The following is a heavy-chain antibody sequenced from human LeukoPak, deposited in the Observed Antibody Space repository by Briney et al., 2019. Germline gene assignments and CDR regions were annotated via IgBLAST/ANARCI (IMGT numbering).Heavy chain of an antibody. CDR2: INHSGST. Sequence: SETLSLTCAVYGGSFSGYYWSWIRQPPGKGLEWIGEINHSGSTNYNPSLKSRVTISVDTSKNQFSLKLSSVTAADTAVYYCARGRGSSWYYYYGMDVWGQGTTVTVSS. D-gene: IGHD6-13*01. CDR3: ARGRGSSWYYYYGMDV. CDR1: GGSFSGYY. V-gene: IGHV4-34*01. J-gene: IGHJ6*02.